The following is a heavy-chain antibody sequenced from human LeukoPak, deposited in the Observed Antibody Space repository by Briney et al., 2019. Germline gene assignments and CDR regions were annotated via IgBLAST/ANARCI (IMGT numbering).Heavy chain of an antibody. CDR1: GFTFSSYG. CDR2: ISGSGSST. CDR3: AKVGDRDYGDYGGYYYYYMDV. Sequence: PGGSLRLSCAASGFTFSSYGMSWVRQAPGKGLEWVSAISGSGSSTYYADSVKGRFTISRDNSKNTLYLQMNSLRAEDTAVYYCAKVGDRDYGDYGGYYYYYMDVWGKGTTVTVSS. D-gene: IGHD4-17*01. J-gene: IGHJ6*03. V-gene: IGHV3-23*01.